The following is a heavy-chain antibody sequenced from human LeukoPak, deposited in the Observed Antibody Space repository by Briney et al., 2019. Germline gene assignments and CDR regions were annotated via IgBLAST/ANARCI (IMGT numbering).Heavy chain of an antibody. Sequence: PSETLSLTCAVYGGSFSGYYWSWIRQPPGKGLEWIGEINHSGSTYYNPSLKSRVTISVDTSKNQFSLKPSSVTAADTAVYYCARDQVAQLIYYYYGMDVWGQGTTVTVSS. CDR2: INHSGST. CDR3: ARDQVAQLIYYYYGMDV. J-gene: IGHJ6*02. CDR1: GGSFSGYY. D-gene: IGHD2-2*01. V-gene: IGHV4-34*01.